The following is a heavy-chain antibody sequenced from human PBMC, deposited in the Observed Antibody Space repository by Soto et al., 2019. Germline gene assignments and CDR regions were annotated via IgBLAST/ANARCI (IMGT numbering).Heavy chain of an antibody. CDR1: GGSISKGDYV. J-gene: IGHJ6*02. CDR2: IYYSGST. D-gene: IGHD5-18*01. CDR3: ARDRDTAGYYGMDV. V-gene: IGHV4-30-4*01. Sequence: SETLSLTCTVSGGSISKGDYVWSWIRQAPGKGLEWMGYIYYSGSTYYNPSLKSRVTISVDTSKNQFSLKLSSVTAADTAVYYCARDRDTAGYYGMDVWGQGTTVTVSS.